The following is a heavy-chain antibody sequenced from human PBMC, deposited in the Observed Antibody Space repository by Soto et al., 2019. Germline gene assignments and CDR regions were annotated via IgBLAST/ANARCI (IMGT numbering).Heavy chain of an antibody. CDR2: IWYDGSNK. V-gene: IGHV3-33*01. CDR1: GFTFSSYG. D-gene: IGHD3-3*01. Sequence: PGGSLRLSCAASGFTFSSYGMHWVRQAPGKGLEWVAVIWYDGSNKYYADSVKGRFTISRDNSKNTLYLQMNSLRAEDTAVYYCARDTHLSNDDFWSGYYLGMDGWGQGTTVTVSS. J-gene: IGHJ6*02. CDR3: ARDTHLSNDDFWSGYYLGMDG.